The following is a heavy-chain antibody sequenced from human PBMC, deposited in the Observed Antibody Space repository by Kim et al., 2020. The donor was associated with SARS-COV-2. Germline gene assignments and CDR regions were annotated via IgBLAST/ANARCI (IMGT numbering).Heavy chain of an antibody. CDR1: GGSISSGGYY. Sequence: SETLSLTCTVSGGSISSGGYYWSWIRQHPGKGLEWIGYIYYSGSTYYNPSLKSRVTISVDTSKNQFSLKLSSVTAADTAVYYCARDRLEVDTAMPTEYYYGMDVWGQGTTVTVSS. D-gene: IGHD5-18*01. J-gene: IGHJ6*02. CDR2: IYYSGST. CDR3: ARDRLEVDTAMPTEYYYGMDV. V-gene: IGHV4-31*03.